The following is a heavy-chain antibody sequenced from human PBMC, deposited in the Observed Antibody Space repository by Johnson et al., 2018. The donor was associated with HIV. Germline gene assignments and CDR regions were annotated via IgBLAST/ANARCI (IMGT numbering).Heavy chain of an antibody. CDR3: AREWDPRTPDAFDI. D-gene: IGHD1-26*01. CDR1: GFTFSSYA. V-gene: IGHV3-30-3*01. Sequence: VQLVESGGGVVQPGRSLRLSCAASGFTFSSYAMHWVRQAPGKGLEWVAVISYDGSNKYYAESVKGRFTISRDISKDTLYLQMNSLRAEDTAVYYCAREWDPRTPDAFDIWGQGTMVTVSS. CDR2: ISYDGSNK. J-gene: IGHJ3*02.